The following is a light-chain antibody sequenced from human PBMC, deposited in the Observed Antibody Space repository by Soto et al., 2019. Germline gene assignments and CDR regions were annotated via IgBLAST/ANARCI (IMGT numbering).Light chain of an antibody. V-gene: IGKV3-15*01. CDR2: DAS. J-gene: IGKJ4*01. CDR1: HSISTN. CDR3: QQYNNWPLT. Sequence: EIVMTQSPATLSVSPGERASLSCRASHSISTNLAWYQQKPGQAPRLLIYDASTMATGFPARFSGSGSGTEFTLTISSLQSEDFAVYYCQQYNNWPLTFGGGTKVDI.